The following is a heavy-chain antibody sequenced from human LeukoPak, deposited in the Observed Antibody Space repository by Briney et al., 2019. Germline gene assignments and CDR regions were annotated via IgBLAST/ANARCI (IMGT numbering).Heavy chain of an antibody. V-gene: IGHV5-51*01. Sequence: GASLKISCKGSGYRFTSSWIGWGRQMPGKGLEWMGIISPGDSATRYSPSFQGQVTISAAQSISTAYLQWSSLKASAPALFYCAIAGYQGFDYWGQGTLVTVSS. D-gene: IGHD3-16*02. CDR2: ISPGDSAT. CDR1: GYRFTSSW. J-gene: IGHJ4*02. CDR3: AIAGYQGFDY.